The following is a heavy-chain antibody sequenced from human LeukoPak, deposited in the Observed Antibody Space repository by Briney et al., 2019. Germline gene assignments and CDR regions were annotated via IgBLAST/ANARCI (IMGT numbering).Heavy chain of an antibody. J-gene: IGHJ3*02. CDR2: IYYSGST. CDR3: ARDPSSSSYDAFDI. V-gene: IGHV4-61*01. CDR1: GGSVSSGSYY. D-gene: IGHD6-6*01. Sequence: SETLSLTCTVSGGSVSSGSYYWSWIRQPPGKGLEWIGYIYYSGSTNYNPSLKSRATISVDTSKNQFSLKLSSVTAADTAVYYCARDPSSSSYDAFDIWGQGTMVTVSS.